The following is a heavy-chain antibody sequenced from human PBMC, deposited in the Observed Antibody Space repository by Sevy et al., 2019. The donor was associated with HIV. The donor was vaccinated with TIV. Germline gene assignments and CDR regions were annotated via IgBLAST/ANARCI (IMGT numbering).Heavy chain of an antibody. CDR3: ATDYEFGTGSLMGLFDY. Sequence: GGSLRLSCVASGFTFSNYAMSWVRQAPGKGLEWVSAIRGGGGSTYYADSVKGRFTISRDNSKNTLYLQMNSLRAEDTALYYCATDYEFGTGSLMGLFDYWGQGTLVTVSS. V-gene: IGHV3-23*01. J-gene: IGHJ4*02. D-gene: IGHD3-10*01. CDR2: IRGGGGST. CDR1: GFTFSNYA.